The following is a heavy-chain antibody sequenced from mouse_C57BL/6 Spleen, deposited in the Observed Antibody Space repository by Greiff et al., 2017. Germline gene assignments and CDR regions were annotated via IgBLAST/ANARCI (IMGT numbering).Heavy chain of an antibody. CDR3: ARSGSNYGAWFAY. Sequence: EVPLQQSGPELVKPGASVKISCKASGYTFTDYYMNWVKQSHGKSLEWIGDINPNNGGTSYNQKFKGKATVTVDKSSSTAYMQLRSLTSEDSAVYYCARSGSNYGAWFAYWGQGTLVTVSA. CDR1: GYTFTDYY. V-gene: IGHV1-26*01. J-gene: IGHJ3*01. CDR2: INPNNGGT. D-gene: IGHD2-5*01.